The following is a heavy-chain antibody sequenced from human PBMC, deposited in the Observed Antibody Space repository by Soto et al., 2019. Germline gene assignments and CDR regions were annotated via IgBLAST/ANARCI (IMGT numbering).Heavy chain of an antibody. CDR1: GFTFGYYA. D-gene: IGHD2-15*01. CDR2: IRSNSYSGAT. J-gene: IGHJ4*02. V-gene: IGHV3-49*03. Sequence: EVQLVESGGGLVQPGRSLRLSCKTSGFTFGYYAMTWFRQAPGKGLEWVGFIRSNSYSGATEYAASVKGRFTISRDDSKRIAYLQMNSLTPEDTAVYFCARDRGGGGRWYFDYWGQGTLVTVSS. CDR3: ARDRGGGGRWYFDY.